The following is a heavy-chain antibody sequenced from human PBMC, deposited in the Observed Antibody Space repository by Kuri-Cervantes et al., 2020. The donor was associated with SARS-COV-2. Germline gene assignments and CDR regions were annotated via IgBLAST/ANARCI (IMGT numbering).Heavy chain of an antibody. CDR3: ARGGTDPN. Sequence: GESLKISCAASGFTFSSYGMHWVRQAPGKGLEWVSYISSSSSTIYYADSVKGRFTISRDNSKNTLYLQMNSLRAEDTAVYYCARGGTDPNWGQGTLVTVSS. J-gene: IGHJ4*02. CDR2: ISSSSSTI. D-gene: IGHD1-7*01. CDR1: GFTFSSYG. V-gene: IGHV3-48*01.